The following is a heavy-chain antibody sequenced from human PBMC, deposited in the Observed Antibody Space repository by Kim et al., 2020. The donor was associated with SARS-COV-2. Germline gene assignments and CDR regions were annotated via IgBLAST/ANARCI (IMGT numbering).Heavy chain of an antibody. CDR3: ARESYGGGFCTGDSCTNYFDP. Sequence: SVKVSCKVPGGTFSNYGISWVRQAPGQGLQWMGGIIPFSYTTNYAQKFQGRVTITADKSTSTVYMELSGLRSEDTAVYYCARESYGGGFCTGDSCTNYFDPWGQGTLVTVSS. CDR2: IIPFSYTT. J-gene: IGHJ5*02. CDR1: GGTFSNYG. V-gene: IGHV1-69*06. D-gene: IGHD2-8*02.